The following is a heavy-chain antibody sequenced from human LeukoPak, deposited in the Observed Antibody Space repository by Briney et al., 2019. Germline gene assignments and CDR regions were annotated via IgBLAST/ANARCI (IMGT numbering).Heavy chain of an antibody. J-gene: IGHJ4*02. V-gene: IGHV3-9*01. CDR2: ISWNSGSI. D-gene: IGHD6-6*01. CDR3: ARDRGGIAARPVDY. CDR1: GFTFDDYA. Sequence: GGSLRLSCAASGFTFDDYAMHWVRQAPGKGLEWVSGISWNSGSIGYADSVKGRFTISRDNAKNSLYLQMNSLRAEDTAVYYCARDRGGIAARPVDYWGQGTLVTVSS.